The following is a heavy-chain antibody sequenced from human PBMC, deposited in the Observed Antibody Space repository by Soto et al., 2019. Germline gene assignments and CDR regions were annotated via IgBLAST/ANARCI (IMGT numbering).Heavy chain of an antibody. J-gene: IGHJ4*02. CDR1: GGTFSNDA. Sequence: QVRLVQSGAQVKKSGSSVRVSCTASGGTFSNDAFSWVRQAPGQGLEWLGRIIPFFGTPDYSQTFQGRLTITADESTGTAYMDLRSLRSDDTAVYYCAREVVTETTLGYFDSWGQGTLITVSS. CDR3: AREVVTETTLGYFDS. V-gene: IGHV1-69*01. CDR2: IIPFFGTP. D-gene: IGHD2-21*02.